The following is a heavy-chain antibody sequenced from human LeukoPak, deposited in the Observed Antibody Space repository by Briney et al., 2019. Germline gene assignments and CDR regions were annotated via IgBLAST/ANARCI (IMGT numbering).Heavy chain of an antibody. CDR2: INARNGNT. CDR3: ARDLGGGIVATIFAY. V-gene: IGHV1-3*01. CDR1: GYTFTTYA. J-gene: IGHJ4*02. D-gene: IGHD5-12*01. Sequence: GASLKVSCKASGYTFTTYAMHWVRHAPGQRLEWXXXINARNGNTKYSQKFQGRVTITRATSASTAYMELSSLRSEDTAVYYCARDLGGGIVATIFAYWGQGTLVTVSS.